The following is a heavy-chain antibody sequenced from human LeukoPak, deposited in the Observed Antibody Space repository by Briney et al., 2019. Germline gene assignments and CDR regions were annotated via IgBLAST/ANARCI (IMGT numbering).Heavy chain of an antibody. V-gene: IGHV3-23*01. CDR2: ISGSGGST. D-gene: IGHD3-16*01. CDR3: ARSPGGFEYYFDY. CDR1: GFTFSSYA. J-gene: IGHJ4*02. Sequence: GGSLRLSCAASGFTFSSYAMSWVRQAPGKGLEWVSAISGSGGSTYYADSVKGRFTISRDNSKNTLYLQMNSLRAEDTAVYYCARSPGGFEYYFDYWGQGTLVTVSS.